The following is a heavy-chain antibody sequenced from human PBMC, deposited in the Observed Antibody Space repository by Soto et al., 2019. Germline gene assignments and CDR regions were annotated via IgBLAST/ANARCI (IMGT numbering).Heavy chain of an antibody. Sequence: PGESLELYCNGPGYSFTSYWISWVRQMRGKGLEWMGRIVPSDAYTNYSPSFQGHVTISADKSISTAYLQWSSLKASDTAMYYCAMCIADRPLGYYYGMDVWGQGTTVTVSS. CDR3: AMCIADRPLGYYYGMDV. CDR1: GYSFTSYW. J-gene: IGHJ6*02. CDR2: IVPSDAYT. V-gene: IGHV5-10-1*01. D-gene: IGHD6-6*01.